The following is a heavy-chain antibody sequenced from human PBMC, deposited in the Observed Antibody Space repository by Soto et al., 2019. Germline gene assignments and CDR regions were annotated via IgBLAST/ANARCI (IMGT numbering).Heavy chain of an antibody. D-gene: IGHD6-19*01. Sequence: WGSLRLSCAASGFTFSSYWMSWVRQAPGKGLEWVANIKQDGSEKYYADSVKGRFTISRDNAKNSLYLQMNSLRAEDTAVYYCARGPRESSGSDAFDIWGQGTMVTVSS. CDR1: GFTFSSYW. J-gene: IGHJ3*02. CDR2: IKQDGSEK. V-gene: IGHV3-7*01. CDR3: ARGPRESSGSDAFDI.